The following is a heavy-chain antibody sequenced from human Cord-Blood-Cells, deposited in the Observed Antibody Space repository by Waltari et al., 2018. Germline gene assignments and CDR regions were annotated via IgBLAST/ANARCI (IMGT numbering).Heavy chain of an antibody. CDR2: IYYSGST. Sequence: QVQLQESGPGLVKPSETLSLTCTVSGGSISSYYWSWIRQPPGKGLEWIWYIYYSGSTNYNPSLKSRVTISVDTSKNQFSLKLSSVTAADTAVYYCARLIVGATQANHFDYWGQGTLVTVSS. D-gene: IGHD1-26*01. J-gene: IGHJ4*02. CDR1: GGSISSYY. CDR3: ARLIVGATQANHFDY. V-gene: IGHV4-59*08.